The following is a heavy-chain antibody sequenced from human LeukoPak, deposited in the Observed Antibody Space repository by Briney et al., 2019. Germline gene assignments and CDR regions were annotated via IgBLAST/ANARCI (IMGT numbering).Heavy chain of an antibody. D-gene: IGHD6-19*01. CDR3: TRDPTDSGLGDY. Sequence: PGGSRRLSCAASGFTVINTYMSWVRQAPGKGLELVSVIYSDGLIYYADSVKGRFTISRDNSNNTLYLQMNSLRAEDTAVYYCTRDPTDSGLGDYWGQGTLVTVSS. CDR2: IYSDGLI. CDR1: GFTVINTY. V-gene: IGHV3-53*01. J-gene: IGHJ4*02.